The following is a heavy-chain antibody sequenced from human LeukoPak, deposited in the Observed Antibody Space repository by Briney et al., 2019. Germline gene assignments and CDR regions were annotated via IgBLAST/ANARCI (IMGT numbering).Heavy chain of an antibody. CDR1: GFTFTSSA. J-gene: IGHJ5*02. Sequence: SVKVSCKASGFTFTSSAMQWVRQARGQRLEWIGWIVVGSDNTNYAQKFQERVTITRDMSTSTAYMELSSLRSDDTAVYYCVADPYYDASGPPRWFDPWGQGTLVTVSS. CDR3: VADPYYDASGPPRWFDP. V-gene: IGHV1-58*02. D-gene: IGHD3-22*01. CDR2: IVVGSDNT.